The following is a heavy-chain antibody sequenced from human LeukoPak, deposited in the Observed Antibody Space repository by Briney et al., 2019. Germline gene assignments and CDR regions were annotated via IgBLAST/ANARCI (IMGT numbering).Heavy chain of an antibody. CDR3: AREATYSISNWFDP. CDR2: INHSGST. Sequence: NASETLSLTCTVSGGSISSYYWSWIRQPPGKGLEWIGEINHSGSTNHNPSLKSRVTMSVDTSKNQFSLKLSSVTAADTAVYYCAREATYSISNWFDPWGQGTLVTVSS. D-gene: IGHD3-3*02. J-gene: IGHJ5*02. CDR1: GGSISSYY. V-gene: IGHV4-34*01.